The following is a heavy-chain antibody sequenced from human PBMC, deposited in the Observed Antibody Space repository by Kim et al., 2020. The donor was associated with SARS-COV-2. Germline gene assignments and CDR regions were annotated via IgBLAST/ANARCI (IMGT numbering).Heavy chain of an antibody. D-gene: IGHD1-1*01. J-gene: IGHJ4*02. CDR1: GFTFSSYS. Sequence: GGSLRLSCAASGFTFSSYSMNWVRQAPGKGLEWVSSISSSSSYIYYADSVKGRFTISRDNAKNSLYLQMNSLRAEDTAVYYCARVRRGLRNWNDGGSDYWGQGTLVTVSS. V-gene: IGHV3-21*01. CDR3: ARVRRGLRNWNDGGSDY. CDR2: ISSSSSYI.